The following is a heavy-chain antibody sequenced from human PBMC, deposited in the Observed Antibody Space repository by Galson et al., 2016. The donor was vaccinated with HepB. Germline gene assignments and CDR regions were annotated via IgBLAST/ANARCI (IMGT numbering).Heavy chain of an antibody. CDR3: ARHYSSTWPAGLIFDS. V-gene: IGHV1-18*01. J-gene: IGHJ4*02. CDR2: IDTSNGNT. Sequence: SVKVSCKASGYTFTSYAISWVRQAPAQALEYLGWIDTSNGNTNYPQKFQDRVTLTPDPSTSTTHMELRSLISDDTAVYYCARHYSSTWPAGLIFDSWGPGTRVTVSS. CDR1: GYTFTSYA. D-gene: IGHD6-6*01.